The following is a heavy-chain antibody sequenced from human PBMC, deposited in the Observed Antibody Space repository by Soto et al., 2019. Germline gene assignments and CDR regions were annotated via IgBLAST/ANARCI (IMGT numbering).Heavy chain of an antibody. CDR3: ARRLDSTSWFLFDY. CDR1: GFGFGTVS. J-gene: IGHJ4*02. D-gene: IGHD1-1*01. Sequence: EVQLVESGGGLVKPGESLRLSCAASGFGFGTVSMTWVRQAPGKGLEWVAFISFSGDHIYYADSVKGRFTISRDNAGNSLYLQMNSLRVEDTAVYYCARRLDSTSWFLFDYWGLGTLVTVSS. V-gene: IGHV3-21*01. CDR2: ISFSGDHI.